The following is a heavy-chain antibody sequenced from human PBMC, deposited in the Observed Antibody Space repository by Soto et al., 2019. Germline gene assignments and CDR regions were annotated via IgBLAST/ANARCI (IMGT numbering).Heavy chain of an antibody. J-gene: IGHJ4*02. V-gene: IGHV4-30-4*08. CDR3: VRGSDPYKCGF. CDR1: GASVNSGLYC. Sequence: QVQLQESGTGLVKPSQTLSLTCTVSGASVNSGLYCWNWIRQVPGKGLEWIVHVHPSGNIYYNPSLKSRFPMSMDTSNNQVSLQLNSVTVADTAVYYCVRGSDPYKCGFWGQGTLVTVSS. CDR2: VHPSGNI. D-gene: IGHD6-25*01.